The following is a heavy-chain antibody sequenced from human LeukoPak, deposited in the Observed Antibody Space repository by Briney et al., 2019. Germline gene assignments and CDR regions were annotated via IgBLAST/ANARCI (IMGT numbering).Heavy chain of an antibody. D-gene: IGHD5-24*01. J-gene: IGHJ4*02. V-gene: IGHV3-21*01. CDR2: ISSSSSYI. Sequence: GGSLRLSCAASGFTFSSYSMNWVRQAPGKGLEWVSSISSSSSYIYYADSVKGRFTISRDNAKNSLYLQMNSLRAEDTAVYYCARDRGMATIVAHWGQGTLVTVSS. CDR1: GFTFSSYS. CDR3: ARDRGMATIVAH.